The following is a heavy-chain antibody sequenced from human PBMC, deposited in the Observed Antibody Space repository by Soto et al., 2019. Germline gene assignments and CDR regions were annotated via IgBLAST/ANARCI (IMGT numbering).Heavy chain of an antibody. Sequence: GGSLRLSCAASGFTFSNYSMNWVRQAPGKGLEWVSYISSSSSTIYYADSVKGRFTISRDNAKNSLYLQMNSLRDEDTAVYYCARDLRGNYDLMGFDPWGQGTLVTVSS. D-gene: IGHD1-7*01. V-gene: IGHV3-48*02. CDR2: ISSSSSTI. CDR3: ARDLRGNYDLMGFDP. CDR1: GFTFSNYS. J-gene: IGHJ5*02.